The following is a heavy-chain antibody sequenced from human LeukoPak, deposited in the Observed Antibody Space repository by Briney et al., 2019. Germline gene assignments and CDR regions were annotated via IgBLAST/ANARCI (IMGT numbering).Heavy chain of an antibody. CDR1: GFTFSSYA. CDR2: ISYDGSNK. J-gene: IGHJ4*02. CDR3: ARDYRSSSGRSIDY. V-gene: IGHV3-30*04. D-gene: IGHD6-6*01. Sequence: PGGSLRLSCAASGFTFSSYATHWVRQALGKGLEWVAVISYDGSNKYYADSVKGRFTISRDNAKNSLYLQMNSLRAEDTAVYYCARDYRSSSGRSIDYWGQGTLVTVSS.